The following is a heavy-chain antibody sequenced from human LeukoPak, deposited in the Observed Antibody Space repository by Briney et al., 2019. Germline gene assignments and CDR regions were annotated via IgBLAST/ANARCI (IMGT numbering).Heavy chain of an antibody. Sequence: SETLSLTCTVSGGSLNNHYWSWIRQTPGKGLEWIGYIYSSGSKNYNPSLKSRVTISVDTSKNQISLNLSSVTAADTAVYYCARDRPPYYFDCWGQGTLVTVSS. CDR1: GGSLNNHY. CDR2: IYSSGSK. V-gene: IGHV4-59*11. J-gene: IGHJ4*02. CDR3: ARDRPPYYFDC.